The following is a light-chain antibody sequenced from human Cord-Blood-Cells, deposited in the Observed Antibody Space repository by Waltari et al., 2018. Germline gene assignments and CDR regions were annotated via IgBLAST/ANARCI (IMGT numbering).Light chain of an antibody. V-gene: IGLV2-23*02. Sequence: QSALTQPASVSGSPGQSITISCTGTSSDVGRYNLVSWYQQHPGKAPKLMIYEVSKRPSGVSHRFSGSKSGNTASLPISGLQAEDEADYYCCSYAGSSTWVFGGGTKLTVL. CDR3: CSYAGSSTWV. CDR1: SSDVGRYNL. CDR2: EVS. J-gene: IGLJ3*02.